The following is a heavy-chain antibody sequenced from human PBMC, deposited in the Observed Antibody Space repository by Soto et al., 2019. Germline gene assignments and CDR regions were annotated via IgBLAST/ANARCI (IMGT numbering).Heavy chain of an antibody. J-gene: IGHJ2*01. CDR2: IIPIFGTA. V-gene: IGHV1-69*13. Sequence: GASVKVSCKASGGTFSSYAIGWVRQAPGQGLEWMGGIIPIFGTANYAQKFQGRVTITADESTSTAYMELSSLRSEDTAVYYCARATTTDIVATIPHFDLWGRGTLVTVSS. CDR1: GGTFSSYA. CDR3: ARATTTDIVATIPHFDL. D-gene: IGHD5-12*01.